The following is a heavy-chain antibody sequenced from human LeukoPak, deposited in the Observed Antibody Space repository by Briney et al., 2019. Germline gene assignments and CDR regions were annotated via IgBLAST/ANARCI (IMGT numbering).Heavy chain of an antibody. V-gene: IGHV4-34*01. CDR2: INHSGST. CDR3: ARDEMATIGRALDY. D-gene: IGHD5-24*01. J-gene: IGHJ4*02. CDR1: GGSFSGYY. Sequence: MPSETLSLTCAVYGGSFSGYYWSWIRQPPGKGLEWIGEINHSGSTNYNPSLKSRVTISVDTSKNQFSLKLSPVTAADTAVYYCARDEMATIGRALDYWGQGTLVTVSS.